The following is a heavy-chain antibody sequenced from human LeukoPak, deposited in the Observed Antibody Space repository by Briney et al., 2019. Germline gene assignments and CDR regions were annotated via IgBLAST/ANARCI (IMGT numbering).Heavy chain of an antibody. CDR3: AGGPDYYYYYMDV. V-gene: IGHV3-30*02. J-gene: IGHJ6*03. CDR1: GFTFSSYG. Sequence: RGSLRLSCAASGFTFSSYGMHWVRQAPGKGLEWVAFIRYDGSNKYYADSVRGRFTISRDNSKNTLYLQMNSLRAEDTAVYYCAGGPDYYYYYMDVWGKGTTVTISS. CDR2: IRYDGSNK. D-gene: IGHD3-16*01.